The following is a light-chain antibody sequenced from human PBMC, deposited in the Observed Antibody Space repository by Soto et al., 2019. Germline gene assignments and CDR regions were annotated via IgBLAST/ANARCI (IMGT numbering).Light chain of an antibody. Sequence: DIQLTQSPSFLSASVVDRVTITCLASQGISSYLAWYQQKPGKAPKLLIYAASTLQSGVPSRFSGSGSGTEFTLTISSLQPEDFATYYCQQLNSYPLTFGGGTRLEIK. V-gene: IGKV1-9*01. CDR1: QGISSY. CDR3: QQLNSYPLT. J-gene: IGKJ5*01. CDR2: AAS.